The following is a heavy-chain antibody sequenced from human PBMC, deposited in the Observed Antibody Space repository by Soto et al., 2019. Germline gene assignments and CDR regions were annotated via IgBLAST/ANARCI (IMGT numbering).Heavy chain of an antibody. Sequence: SETLSLTCTVSGGSISSSSYYWGWIRQPPGKGLEWIGSIYYSGSTYYNPSLKSRVTISVDTSKNQFSLKLSSVTAADTAVYYCARHVEGFPRFGVGTNWFDPWGQGTLVTVSS. V-gene: IGHV4-39*01. J-gene: IGHJ5*02. CDR3: ARHVEGFPRFGVGTNWFDP. CDR1: GGSISSSSYY. CDR2: IYYSGST. D-gene: IGHD3-16*01.